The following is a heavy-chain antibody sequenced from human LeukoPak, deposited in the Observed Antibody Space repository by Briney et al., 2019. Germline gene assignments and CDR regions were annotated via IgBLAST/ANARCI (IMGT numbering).Heavy chain of an antibody. V-gene: IGHV4-31*03. CDR3: ARGGATVTRSNWFDP. CDR2: IYYSGST. Sequence: SETLSLTCTVSGGSISSGGYYWSWIRQHPGKGLEWIGYIYYSGSTYYNPSLKSRVTISVDTSKNQFSLKLCSVTAADTAVYYCARGGATVTRSNWFDPWGQGTLVTVSS. CDR1: GGSISSGGYY. J-gene: IGHJ5*02. D-gene: IGHD4-17*01.